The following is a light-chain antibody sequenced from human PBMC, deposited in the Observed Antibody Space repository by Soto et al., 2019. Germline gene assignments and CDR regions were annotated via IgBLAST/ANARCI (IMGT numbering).Light chain of an antibody. Sequence: TRCLSRGERASISWVASQSVTSSYLAWYQQKPGQAPRLLIYDASNRATGIPPGYSGRGSGTAVSPTIISLEPEETGAHSCQQGNIWAPVSYAQGTRLEIK. CDR2: DAS. CDR3: QQGNIWAPVS. J-gene: IGKJ5*01. V-gene: IGKV3-11*01. CDR1: QSVTSSY.